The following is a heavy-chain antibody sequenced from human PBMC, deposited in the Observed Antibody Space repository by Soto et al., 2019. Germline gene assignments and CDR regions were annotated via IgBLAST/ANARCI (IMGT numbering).Heavy chain of an antibody. CDR2: VSKSDYT. J-gene: IGHJ4*02. D-gene: IGHD2-2*01. CDR1: GFTFNNYG. V-gene: IGHV3-21*01. Sequence: KAGGSLRLSCVVSGFTFNNYGINWVRQAPGKGLEWVSTVSKSDYTYYSDSVKGRFTISRDNAKNSVSLHMDTLRAEDTALYYCAREDSIIIPAVSDFWGQGTPGTVS. CDR3: AREDSIIIPAVSDF.